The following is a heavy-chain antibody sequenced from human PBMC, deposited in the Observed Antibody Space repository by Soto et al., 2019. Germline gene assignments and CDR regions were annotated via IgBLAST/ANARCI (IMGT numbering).Heavy chain of an antibody. Sequence: QVQLQQWGAGPLRPLETLSLTCGVSGGSFSGYYWAWIRQSPAKGLEWIGEINDRGSINYNPSLKSRVSITVETSKNHYYLNLRSVTAADTAVYYCARESHDILTGPPWVWYFDLWGRGNLVTVSS. CDR2: INDRGSI. V-gene: IGHV4-34*01. D-gene: IGHD3-9*01. CDR3: ARESHDILTGPPWVWYFDL. J-gene: IGHJ2*01. CDR1: GGSFSGYY.